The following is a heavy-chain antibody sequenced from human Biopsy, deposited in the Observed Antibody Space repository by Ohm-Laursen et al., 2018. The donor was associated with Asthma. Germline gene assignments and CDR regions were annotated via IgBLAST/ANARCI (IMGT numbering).Heavy chain of an antibody. Sequence: VTLSLTCTVSGGSVSSGSHYWSWIRQPPGKGLEWIGYISYSGSTNYNPSLKSRVTISVDTSKNQFSLKLSSVTAADTAVYYCARDFVDSAMDYFDYWGQGALVTVSS. D-gene: IGHD5-18*01. CDR1: GGSVSSGSHY. CDR2: ISYSGST. V-gene: IGHV4-61*01. J-gene: IGHJ4*02. CDR3: ARDFVDSAMDYFDY.